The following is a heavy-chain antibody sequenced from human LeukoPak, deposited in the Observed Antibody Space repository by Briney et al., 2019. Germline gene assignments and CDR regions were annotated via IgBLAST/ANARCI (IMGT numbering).Heavy chain of an antibody. Sequence: AASVKVSCKASGYTFIGYYMHWVRQAPGKGLEWMGGFDPEDGETIYAQKFQGRVTMTEDTSTDTAYMELSSLRSEDTAVYYCATLLARELTYWYFDLWGRGTLVTVSS. J-gene: IGHJ2*01. V-gene: IGHV1-24*01. D-gene: IGHD1-26*01. CDR1: GYTFIGYY. CDR2: FDPEDGET. CDR3: ATLLARELTYWYFDL.